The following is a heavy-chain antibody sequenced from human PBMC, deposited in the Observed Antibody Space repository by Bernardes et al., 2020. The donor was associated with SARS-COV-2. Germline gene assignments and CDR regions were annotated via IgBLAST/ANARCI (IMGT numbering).Heavy chain of an antibody. CDR2: IYTSGST. V-gene: IGHV4-4*07. D-gene: IGHD4-4*01. Sequence: SETLSLTCTVSGGSISSYYWSWIRQPAGKGLEWIGRIYTSGSTNYNPSLKSRVTMSVDTSKNQFSLKLSSVTAADTAVYYCARGSQRPAALTPYSNYVNWFDPWGQGTLVTVSS. J-gene: IGHJ5*02. CDR1: GGSISSYY. CDR3: ARGSQRPAALTPYSNYVNWFDP.